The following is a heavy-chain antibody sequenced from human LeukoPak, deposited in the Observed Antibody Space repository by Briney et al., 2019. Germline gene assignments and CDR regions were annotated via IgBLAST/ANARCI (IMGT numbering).Heavy chain of an antibody. Sequence: SETLSLTCTVSGGSISSGGYYWSWIRQHPGKGLEYIGYIYYSGSIYYNPSPKSRVTISLDTSKNQFSLTLSSVTAADTAVHYCATRNAYSRSSGGATDYWGQGTLVTVSS. CDR1: GGSISSGGYY. CDR2: IYYSGSI. CDR3: ATRNAYSRSSGGATDY. J-gene: IGHJ4*02. V-gene: IGHV4-31*03. D-gene: IGHD6-6*01.